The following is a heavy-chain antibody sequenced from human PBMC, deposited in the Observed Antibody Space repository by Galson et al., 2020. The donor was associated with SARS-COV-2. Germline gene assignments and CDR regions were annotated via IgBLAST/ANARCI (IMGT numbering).Heavy chain of an antibody. CDR1: GGSISSSSSY. CDR2: IYYSGRT. CDR3: ARQDLQGTTLFDC. J-gene: IGHJ4*02. D-gene: IGHD4-17*01. V-gene: IGHV4-39*01. Sequence: SETLSLTCSVSGGSISSSSSYYGWIRQPPGKGLEWIGNIYYSGRTHYNPSLKSRATISVDTSKNQISLKLYSVTAADTAVYYCARQDLQGTTLFDCWGQGTLVTVSS.